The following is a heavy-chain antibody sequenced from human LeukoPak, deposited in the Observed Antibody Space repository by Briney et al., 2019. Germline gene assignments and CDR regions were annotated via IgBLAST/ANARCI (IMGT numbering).Heavy chain of an antibody. V-gene: IGHV4-34*01. CDR1: GGSFSGYY. Sequence: SETLSLTCAVYGGSFSGYYWSWIRQPPGKGLEWIGEINHSGSTNYNPSLKSRVTISVDTSKNQFSLKLSSVTAADTAVYYCARVPYTKGILTGSPYYYYMDVWGKGTTVTVSS. D-gene: IGHD3-9*01. CDR2: INHSGST. CDR3: ARVPYTKGILTGSPYYYYMDV. J-gene: IGHJ6*03.